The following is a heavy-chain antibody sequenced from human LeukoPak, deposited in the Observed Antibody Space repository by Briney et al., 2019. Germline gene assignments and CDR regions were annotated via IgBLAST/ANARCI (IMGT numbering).Heavy chain of an antibody. CDR2: INHSGST. J-gene: IGHJ4*02. D-gene: IGHD1-26*01. CDR1: GGSFSGYY. CDR3: ARDRRSVGATYDYFEY. Sequence: SETLSLTCAVYGGSFSGYYWSWIRQPPGKGLEWIGEINHSGSTNYNPSLKSRVTISVDTSKNQFSLKLSSVTAADTAVYYCARDRRSVGATYDYFEYWGQGTLVTVSS. V-gene: IGHV4-34*01.